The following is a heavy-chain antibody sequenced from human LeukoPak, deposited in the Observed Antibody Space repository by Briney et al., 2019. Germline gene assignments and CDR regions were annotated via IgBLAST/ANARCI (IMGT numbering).Heavy chain of an antibody. CDR2: IYYSGST. J-gene: IGHJ4*02. D-gene: IGHD1-26*01. CDR3: ATLGKWELRFDY. Sequence: SETLSLTCTVSGGSISSSSYYWGWIRQPPGKGLEWIGSIYYSGSTYYNPSLKSRVTISVDTSKNQFSLKLRSVTAADTAVYYCATLGKWELRFDYWGQGTLVTVSS. CDR1: GGSISSSSYY. V-gene: IGHV4-39*01.